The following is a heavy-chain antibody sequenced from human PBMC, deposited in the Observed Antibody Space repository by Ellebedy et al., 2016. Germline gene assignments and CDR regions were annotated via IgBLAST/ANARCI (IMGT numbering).Heavy chain of an antibody. J-gene: IGHJ4*02. CDR2: ISSSSSYI. Sequence: GESLKISCAASGFTFSSYSMNWVRQAPGKGLEWVSSISSSSSYIYYADSVKGRFTISRDNAKNSLYLQMNSLRDEDTAVYYCARDRAVRGYYFDYWGQGTLVTVSS. V-gene: IGHV3-21*01. D-gene: IGHD3-10*01. CDR1: GFTFSSYS. CDR3: ARDRAVRGYYFDY.